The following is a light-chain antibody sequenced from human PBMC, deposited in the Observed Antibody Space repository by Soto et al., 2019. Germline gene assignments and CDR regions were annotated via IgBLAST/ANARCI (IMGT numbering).Light chain of an antibody. Sequence: EIVLTLSPGTLSLSPGERATLSCGTSQSISSLYLAWYQQKPGQAPSLLMYSASSRATGIPDRFSGSGSGTDFTLTISRLEPEDFAVYYCQQYASSPLTFGGGTKVDIK. CDR1: QSISSLY. V-gene: IGKV3-20*01. CDR2: SAS. CDR3: QQYASSPLT. J-gene: IGKJ4*01.